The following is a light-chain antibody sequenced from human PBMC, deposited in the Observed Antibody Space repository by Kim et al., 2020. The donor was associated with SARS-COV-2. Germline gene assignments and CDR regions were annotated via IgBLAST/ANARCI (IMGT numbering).Light chain of an antibody. CDR2: YDS. V-gene: IGLV3-21*04. J-gene: IGLJ3*02. CDR3: QAWDSSSDWV. CDR1: NIGSKS. Sequence: SYELTQPPSLSVAPGKTARITCGGNNIGSKSVHWYQQKPGQAPVLVIYYDSDRPSGIPERFSGSNSGNTATLTISRVEAGDEADYYCQAWDSSSDWVFGGGTQLTVL.